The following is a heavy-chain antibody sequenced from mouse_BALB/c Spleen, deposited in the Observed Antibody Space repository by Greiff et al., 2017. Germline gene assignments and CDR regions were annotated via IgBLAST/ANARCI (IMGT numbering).Heavy chain of an antibody. J-gene: IGHJ4*01. Sequence: DVQLQESGGGLVQPGGSRKLSCAASGFTFSSFGMHWVRQAPEKGLEWVAYISSGSSTIYYADTVKGRFTISRDNPKNTLFLQMTSLRSEDTAMYYCAREGAYYRYDGPTEYYYAMDYWGQGTSVTVSS. CDR2: ISSGSSTI. CDR1: GFTFSSFG. V-gene: IGHV5-17*02. CDR3: AREGAYYRYDGPTEYYYAMDY. D-gene: IGHD2-14*01.